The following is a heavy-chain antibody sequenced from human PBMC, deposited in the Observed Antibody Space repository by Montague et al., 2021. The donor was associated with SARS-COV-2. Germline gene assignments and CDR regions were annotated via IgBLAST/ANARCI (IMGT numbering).Heavy chain of an antibody. CDR1: GGSISSGSYY. V-gene: IGHV4-61*02. J-gene: IGHJ4*02. Sequence: TLSLTCTVSGGSISSGSYYWSWIRQPAGKVLEWIGRIYTSGTTDYSFSLKSRVTISVDTSKNQFSLKLTSVTAADTAVYYCARAHSGSWAHLDNWGQGSVVTVSS. CDR2: IYTSGTT. D-gene: IGHD5-12*01. CDR3: ARAHSGSWAHLDN.